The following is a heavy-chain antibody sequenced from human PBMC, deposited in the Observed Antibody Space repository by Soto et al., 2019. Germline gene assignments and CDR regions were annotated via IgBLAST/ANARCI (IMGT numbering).Heavy chain of an antibody. Sequence: SETLSLTCSVSGGSINSSSYFWGWVRQPPGKGLEWIGSIYYSGSTYYNPSLRSRVTISVDTSKNQFSLKLSSVTAADTAVFYCARHYSSGSRNWFDPWRQGTRVTVSS. CDR1: GGSINSSSYF. D-gene: IGHD6-19*01. CDR2: IYYSGST. V-gene: IGHV4-39*01. CDR3: ARHYSSGSRNWFDP. J-gene: IGHJ5*02.